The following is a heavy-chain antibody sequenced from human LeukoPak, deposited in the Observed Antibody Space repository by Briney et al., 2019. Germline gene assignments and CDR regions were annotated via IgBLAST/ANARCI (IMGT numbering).Heavy chain of an antibody. J-gene: IGHJ3*01. CDR1: GFTVSSNY. CDR2: IYSGGSA. V-gene: IGHV3-66*04. D-gene: IGHD3-9*01. CDR3: ASQRRVDLGFAFNL. Sequence: GGSLRLSCAASGFTVSSNYMSWVRQAPGKGLEWVSVIYSGGSAYYADSVKGRFTISRDNSKNTLYLQMNSLRADDTAVYYCASQRRVDLGFAFNLWGQGTMVTVSS.